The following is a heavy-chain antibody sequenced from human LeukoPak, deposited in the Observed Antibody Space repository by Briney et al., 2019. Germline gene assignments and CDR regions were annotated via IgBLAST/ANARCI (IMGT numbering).Heavy chain of an antibody. CDR2: INHSGNT. CDR1: GGSFSDYY. Sequence: SETLSLTRAVYGGSFSDYYWSWIRQPPGKGLEWIGEINHSGNTIYNPSLKSRVTISVDTSKNQFSLRLSSVTAADTTVYYCARGLRRYSKAFPFDYWGQGTLVTVS. J-gene: IGHJ4*02. V-gene: IGHV4-34*01. CDR3: ARGLRRYSKAFPFDY. D-gene: IGHD5-18*01.